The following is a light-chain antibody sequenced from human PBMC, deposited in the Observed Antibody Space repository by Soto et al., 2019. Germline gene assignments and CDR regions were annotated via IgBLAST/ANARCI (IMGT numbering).Light chain of an antibody. CDR1: QSVSTY. V-gene: IGKV3-11*01. Sequence: EVVLTQSPATLSLSPGERATLSCRASQSVSTYLAWYQQKPGQPPRLLIYGASNRATGTPARFSGSWSGTDFTLTISSLEPEDFAVYYCHQRSNWPPFTFGPGTKVEIK. CDR2: GAS. J-gene: IGKJ3*01. CDR3: HQRSNWPPFT.